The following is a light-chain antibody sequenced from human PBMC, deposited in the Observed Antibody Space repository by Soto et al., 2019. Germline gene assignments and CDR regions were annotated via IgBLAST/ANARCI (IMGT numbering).Light chain of an antibody. CDR1: QSVSSN. V-gene: IGKV3-15*01. CDR2: GES. J-gene: IGKJ5*01. Sequence: EIVMTQSPATLSVSPGERATLSCRASQSVSSNLAWYQQKPGQAPRLLIYGESTRATGIPARFSGSGSGTEFTLTISSLQSEDFAVYYCQQYNNWPRTTFGQGTRLEIK. CDR3: QQYNNWPRTT.